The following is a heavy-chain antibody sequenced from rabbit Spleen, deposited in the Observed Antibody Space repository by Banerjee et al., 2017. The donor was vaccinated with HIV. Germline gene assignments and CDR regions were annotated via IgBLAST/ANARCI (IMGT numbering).Heavy chain of an antibody. J-gene: IGHJ6*01. D-gene: IGHD2-1*01. CDR3: ARSDYNTLYNGMDL. V-gene: IGHV1S40*01. CDR1: GFSFSSGYW. CDR2: ISAGSSGST. Sequence: QSLEESGGDLVKPGASLTLTCTASGFSFSSGYWICWVRQAPGKGPEWIACISAGSSGSTDYASWAKGRFTISKTSSTTVTLQMTSLTAADTATYFCARSDYNTLYNGMDLWGPGTLVTVS.